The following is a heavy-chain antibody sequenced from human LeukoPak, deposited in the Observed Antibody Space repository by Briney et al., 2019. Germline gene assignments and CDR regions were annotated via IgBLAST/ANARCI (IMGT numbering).Heavy chain of an antibody. J-gene: IGHJ6*03. CDR3: ARGEGDIVVVPAAPYMDV. CDR1: GYTFTSYY. CDR2: INPSGGST. Sequence: ASVKVSCKASGYTFTSYYMHWVRQAPGQGLEWMGIINPSGGSTSYAQKFQGRVTMTRDMSTSTVYMELSSLRSEDTAVYYCARGEGDIVVVPAAPYMDVWGKGTTATVSS. V-gene: IGHV1-46*01. D-gene: IGHD2-2*01.